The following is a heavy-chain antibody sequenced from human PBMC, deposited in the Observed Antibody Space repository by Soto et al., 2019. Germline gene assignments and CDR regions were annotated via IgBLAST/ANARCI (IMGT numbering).Heavy chain of an antibody. CDR1: GYTFTTYG. Sequence: QVQLEQSAPEVKKPGASVKVSCKASGYTFTTYGISWVRQAPGQGLEWLGWINTHNGNTSYAQNLQGRVIMTADTSTSTAYMELRSPRSDDTAIYYCTREGSAPYYYYGMD. D-gene: IGHD3-10*01. CDR2: INTHNGNT. V-gene: IGHV1-18*01. CDR3: TREGSAPYYYYGMD. J-gene: IGHJ6*01.